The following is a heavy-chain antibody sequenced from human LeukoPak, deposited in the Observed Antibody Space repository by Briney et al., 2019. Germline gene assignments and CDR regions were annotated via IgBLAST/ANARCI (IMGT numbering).Heavy chain of an antibody. CDR1: GGSISSSSYY. CDR2: INHSGST. Sequence: SETLSLTCTVSGGSISSSSYYWSWIRQPPGKGLEWIGEINHSGSTNYNPSLKSRVTISVDTSKNQFSLKLSSVTAADTAVYYCAGTPSSPWGQGTLVTVSS. V-gene: IGHV4-39*07. J-gene: IGHJ5*02. CDR3: AGTPSSP.